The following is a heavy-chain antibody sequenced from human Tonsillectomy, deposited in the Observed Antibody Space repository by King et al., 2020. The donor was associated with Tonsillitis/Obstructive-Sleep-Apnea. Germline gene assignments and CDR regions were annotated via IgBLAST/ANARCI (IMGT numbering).Heavy chain of an antibody. J-gene: IGHJ5*02. D-gene: IGHD5-12*01. V-gene: IGHV7-4-1*02. CDR3: ARGYITSLGRFDP. CDR1: GYTFTDYA. CDR2: INTNTGNP. Sequence: QPVQSGSELVNPGASVKVSCKASGYTFTDYAMNWVRQAPGQGLEWMGWINTNTGNPIYVQGFTGRFVFSLDTSVSTAYLQISSLKAEDTAMYYCARGYITSLGRFDPWGQGTLVTVSS.